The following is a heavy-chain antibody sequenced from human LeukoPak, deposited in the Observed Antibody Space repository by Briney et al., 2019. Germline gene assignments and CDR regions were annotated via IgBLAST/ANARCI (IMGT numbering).Heavy chain of an antibody. D-gene: IGHD1-26*01. J-gene: IGHJ4*02. CDR2: IYYSGTT. V-gene: IGHV4-59*01. CDR3: ARGGWGSFDY. Sequence: SETLSLTCTVSGGSISGYYWSWTRQPPGKGLEWIAFIYYSGTTNYNPSLKSRVTISLDTSKNQFSLKLISVTAADTAVYYCARGGWGSFDYWGQGTLVTVSS. CDR1: GGSISGYY.